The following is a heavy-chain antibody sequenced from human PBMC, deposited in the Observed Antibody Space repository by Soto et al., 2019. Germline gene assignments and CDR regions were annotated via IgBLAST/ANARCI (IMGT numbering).Heavy chain of an antibody. CDR2: IYYSGST. CDR3: ASPKIAFYDWFDP. Sequence: SETLSLTCTVSGGSISSSSYYWGWIRQPPGKGLEWIGSIYYSGSTYYNPSLKSRVTISVDTSKNQFSLKLSSVTAADTAVYYCASPKIAFYDWFDPWGKATLVTVSS. D-gene: IGHD3-3*02. CDR1: GGSISSSSYY. V-gene: IGHV4-39*01. J-gene: IGHJ5*02.